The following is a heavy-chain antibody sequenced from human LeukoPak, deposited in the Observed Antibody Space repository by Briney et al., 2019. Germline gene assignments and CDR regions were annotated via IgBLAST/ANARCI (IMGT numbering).Heavy chain of an antibody. CDR2: IVVGSGNT. Sequence: SVKVSCKASGFTFTSSAVQWVRQARGQRLEWIGWIVVGSGNTNYAQKFQGRVTITADESTSTAYMELSSLRSEDTAVYYCATWSSDGGFDYWGQGTLVTVSS. V-gene: IGHV1-58*01. CDR3: ATWSSDGGFDY. D-gene: IGHD3-22*01. CDR1: GFTFTSSA. J-gene: IGHJ4*02.